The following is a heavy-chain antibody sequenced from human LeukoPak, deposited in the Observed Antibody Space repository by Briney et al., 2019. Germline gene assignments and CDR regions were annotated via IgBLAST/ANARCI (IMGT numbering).Heavy chain of an antibody. V-gene: IGHV4-34*01. Sequence: SSETLSLTCAVYGGSFSGYYWSWIRQPPGKGLEWIGEINHSGSTNYNPSLKSRVTISVDTSKNQFSLKLSSVTAADTAVYYCARGSWATGDWFDPWGQGTLVTVSS. D-gene: IGHD7-27*01. CDR2: INHSGST. J-gene: IGHJ5*02. CDR1: GGSFSGYY. CDR3: ARGSWATGDWFDP.